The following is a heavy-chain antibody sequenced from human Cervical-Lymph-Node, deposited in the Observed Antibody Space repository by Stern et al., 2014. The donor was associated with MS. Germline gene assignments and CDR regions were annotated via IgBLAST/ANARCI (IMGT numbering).Heavy chain of an antibody. V-gene: IGHV3-11*01. J-gene: IGHJ4*02. CDR1: GFTFSDYY. CDR2: ISTNGRSI. D-gene: IGHD3-3*01. CDR3: ARQDDFWVDY. Sequence: QVQLVQSGGALVQPGGSLVISCAASGFTFSDYYMTWIRQSPGKGLEWVSHISTNGRSIYYADSVKGRFTISWDNHKNSLYLQMNGLRADDTAVYYCARQDDFWVDYWGQGTLVTVSS.